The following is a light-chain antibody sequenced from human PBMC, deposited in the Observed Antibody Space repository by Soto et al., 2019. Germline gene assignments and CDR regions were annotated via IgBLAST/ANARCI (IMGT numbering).Light chain of an antibody. CDR3: FSFTTTSTHV. CDR2: EVS. CDR1: GSDVGFYDY. Sequence: QSALTQPPSASGSPGQSVTISCTGSGSDVGFYDYVSWYQQHPGKVPKLMIYEVSKRPSGVPDRFSGSKSGNTASLTVSGLQAEDEAEYFCFSFTTTSTHVFGTGTKVTVL. J-gene: IGLJ1*01. V-gene: IGLV2-8*01.